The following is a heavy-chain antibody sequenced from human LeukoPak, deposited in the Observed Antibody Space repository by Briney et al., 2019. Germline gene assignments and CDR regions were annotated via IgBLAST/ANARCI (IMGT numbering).Heavy chain of an antibody. D-gene: IGHD3-22*01. CDR3: ARLLDYDTSGDPDTFDM. V-gene: IGHV4-59*08. CDR1: GGSISNHY. Sequence: SETLFLTCTVSGGSISNHYWSWIRQPPGKGLEWIGFIYYTGRTRYNPSLQSRVLISADTPKNHFSLKVSSVTAADTAVYYCARLLDYDTSGDPDTFDMWGQGITVTVSS. J-gene: IGHJ3*02. CDR2: IYYTGRT.